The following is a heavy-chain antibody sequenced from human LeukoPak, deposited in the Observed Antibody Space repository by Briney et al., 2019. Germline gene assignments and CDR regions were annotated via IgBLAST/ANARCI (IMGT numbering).Heavy chain of an antibody. J-gene: IGHJ3*02. Sequence: GASVKVSCKASGYTFTSYDINWARQATGQGLEWMGWMNPNSGNTGNAQKFQGRVTTTRNTSISTAYMELSSLRSEDTAVYYCARFPGLLWFGELLDAFDIWGQGTMVTVSS. V-gene: IGHV1-8*01. D-gene: IGHD3-10*01. CDR2: MNPNSGNT. CDR1: GYTFTSYD. CDR3: ARFPGLLWFGELLDAFDI.